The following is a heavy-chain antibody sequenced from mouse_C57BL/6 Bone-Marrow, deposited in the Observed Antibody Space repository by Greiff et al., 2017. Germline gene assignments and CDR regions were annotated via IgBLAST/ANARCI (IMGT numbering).Heavy chain of an antibody. CDR2: ISDGGSYT. CDR1: GFTFSSYA. CDR3: ARDGRQLGLLFAY. Sequence: EVQGVESGGGLVKPGGSLKLSCAASGFTFSSYAMSWVRQTPEKRLEWVATISDGGSYTYYPDNVQGRFTISRDNAKTNLYLQMSHLKSEDTAMXYCARDGRQLGLLFAYWGQGTLVTVSA. D-gene: IGHD3-2*01. V-gene: IGHV5-4*01. J-gene: IGHJ3*01.